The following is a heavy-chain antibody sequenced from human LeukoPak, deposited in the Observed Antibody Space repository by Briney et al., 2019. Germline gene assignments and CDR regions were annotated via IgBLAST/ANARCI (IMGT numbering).Heavy chain of an antibody. D-gene: IGHD3-9*01. Sequence: ASVKVSCKASGYTFTSYDINWVRQATGQGLEWMGWMNPNSGNTGYAQKFQGRVTLTRDMSTSTDYLELSSLRSDDTAVYYCARDLSGIDDILTGYYSPWGQGTLVTVSS. CDR3: ARDLSGIDDILTGYYSP. CDR1: GYTFTSYD. CDR2: MNPNSGNT. J-gene: IGHJ5*02. V-gene: IGHV1-8*01.